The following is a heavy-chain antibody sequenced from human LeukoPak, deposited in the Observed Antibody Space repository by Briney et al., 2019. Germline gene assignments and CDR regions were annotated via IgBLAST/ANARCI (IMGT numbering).Heavy chain of an antibody. Sequence: GSLRLSCAASGFTFSDNYMSWIRQPAGKGLEWIGRIYTSGSTNYNPSLKSRVTMSVDTSKNQFSLKLSSVTAADTAVYYCARETSQKGAHYMDVWGKGTTVTIPS. D-gene: IGHD3-16*01. CDR2: IYTSGST. CDR1: GFTFSDNY. J-gene: IGHJ6*03. V-gene: IGHV4-4*07. CDR3: ARETSQKGAHYMDV.